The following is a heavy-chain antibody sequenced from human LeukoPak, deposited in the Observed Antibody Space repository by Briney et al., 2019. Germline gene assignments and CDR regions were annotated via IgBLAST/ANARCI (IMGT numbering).Heavy chain of an antibody. Sequence: GGSLSLSCAASGFTFSSYSMHWLRQAPGKGLAWVSSINSSSSYIYYADSVKSRFTISRDNAKNSLYLQMNSLRAEDTAVYYCGSVRYCSSNSCLEGALDPWGQGTLVTVSS. CDR1: GFTFSSYS. CDR3: GSVRYCSSNSCLEGALDP. CDR2: INSSSSYI. J-gene: IGHJ5*02. D-gene: IGHD2-2*01. V-gene: IGHV3-21*01.